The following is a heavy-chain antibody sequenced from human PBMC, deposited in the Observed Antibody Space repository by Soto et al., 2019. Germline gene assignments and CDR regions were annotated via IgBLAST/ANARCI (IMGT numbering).Heavy chain of an antibody. CDR2: ISWNSGSI. CDR1: GFTFDDYA. J-gene: IGHJ4*02. V-gene: IGHV3-9*01. Sequence: DVQLVESGGGLVQPGRSLRLSCAASGFTFDDYAMHWVRQAPGKGLEWVSGISWNSGSIGYADSVKGRFTISRDNAKNSLYLQMNSLRAEDTALYYCAKWDGYWGQGTLVTVSS. CDR3: AKWDGY. D-gene: IGHD1-26*01.